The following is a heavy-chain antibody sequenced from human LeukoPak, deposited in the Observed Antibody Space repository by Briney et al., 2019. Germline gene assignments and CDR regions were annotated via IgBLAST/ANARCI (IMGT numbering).Heavy chain of an antibody. J-gene: IGHJ4*02. CDR3: ARENGYRYDY. CDR1: GGSISSSNYY. Sequence: SETLSLTCTVSGGSISSSNYYWGWIRQPPGKGLEWIGNIYYSGSTYYNPSLKSRVTISVDTSKNQFSLKLNSVTAADTALYYCARENGYRYDYWGQGTLVTVSS. D-gene: IGHD5-18*01. CDR2: IYYSGST. V-gene: IGHV4-39*07.